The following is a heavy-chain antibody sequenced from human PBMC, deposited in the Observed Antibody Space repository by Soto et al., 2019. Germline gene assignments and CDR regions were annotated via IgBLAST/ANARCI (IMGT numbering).Heavy chain of an antibody. Sequence: QVQLVQSGAEVKKPGASVKVSCKASGYTFTSYGISWVRQAPGQGLEWMGWISAYNGNTNYAQKRQGRVTMTTDTSTSTAYMELRSLRSDDTAVDYCARSSLRYFDWHNGGMDVWGQGTTVTVSS. J-gene: IGHJ6*01. D-gene: IGHD3-9*01. V-gene: IGHV1-18*04. CDR3: ARSSLRYFDWHNGGMDV. CDR2: ISAYNGNT. CDR1: GYTFTSYG.